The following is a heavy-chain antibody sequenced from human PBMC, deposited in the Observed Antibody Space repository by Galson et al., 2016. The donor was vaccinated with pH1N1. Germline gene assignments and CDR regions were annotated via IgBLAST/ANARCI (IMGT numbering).Heavy chain of an antibody. J-gene: IGHJ6*02. CDR1: GFPFSSHW. CDR3: ARGLLSENDVGMDV. Sequence: SLRLSCAASGFPFSSHWFYWVRQAPGKGLVWVSRIKSDASKIYYADFVRGRFTISRDNAKDTVFLEMNSLRVEDTAVYYCARGLLSENDVGMDVWGQGTTV. V-gene: IGHV3-74*01. D-gene: IGHD1-1*01. CDR2: IKSDASKI.